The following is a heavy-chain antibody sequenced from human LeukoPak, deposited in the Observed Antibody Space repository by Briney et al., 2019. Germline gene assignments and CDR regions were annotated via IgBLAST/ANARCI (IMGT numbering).Heavy chain of an antibody. CDR1: GFSFSDHF. V-gene: IGHV3-72*01. J-gene: IGHJ4*02. CDR3: VRNYNSFDC. CDR2: TTNKANSYTS. Sequence: GGSLRLSCAASGFSFSDHFMDWVRQAPGKGLEWVGRTTNKANSYTSEYAASVKGRFTISRDDSKNSLYLQMNSLKTEDTAVYFCVRNYNSFDCWGQGTLVTISS. D-gene: IGHD5-24*01.